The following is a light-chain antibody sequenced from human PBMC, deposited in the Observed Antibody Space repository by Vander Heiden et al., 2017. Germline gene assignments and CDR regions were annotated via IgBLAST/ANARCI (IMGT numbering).Light chain of an antibody. Sequence: QSALPQPPSASGSPGQSVTISCTGTSSDVGGYNHVSWYQQHPGKAPKLMIYEVIKRPSGVPDRFSGSKSGSTASLTVSGLQAEDEADYHCSSITGGNNLVFGGGTKLTVL. CDR1: SSDVGGYNH. J-gene: IGLJ2*01. CDR2: EVI. CDR3: SSITGGNNLV. V-gene: IGLV2-8*01.